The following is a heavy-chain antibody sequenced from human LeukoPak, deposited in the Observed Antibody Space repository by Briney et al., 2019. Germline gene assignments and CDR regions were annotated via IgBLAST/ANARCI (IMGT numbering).Heavy chain of an antibody. CDR1: GFSVSNNY. CDR3: AKGGGIDLTPLDP. Sequence: GGSLRLSCAASGFSVSNNYMSWVRQAPGKGLEWVSVIYSGGSTFYADSVKGRFTISRDNSKNTLYLQMNSLRAEDTAIYYCAKGGGIDLTPLDPWGQGTLVTVSS. D-gene: IGHD6-13*01. J-gene: IGHJ5*02. V-gene: IGHV3-66*01. CDR2: IYSGGST.